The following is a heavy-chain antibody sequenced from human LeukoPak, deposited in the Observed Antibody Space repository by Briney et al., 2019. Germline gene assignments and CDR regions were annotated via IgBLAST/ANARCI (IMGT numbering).Heavy chain of an antibody. D-gene: IGHD4/OR15-4a*01. J-gene: IGHJ4*02. Sequence: KSGGSLRLSCAASGFTFSSYAMNWVRQAPGKGLEWVSSISSSSSYIYYADSVKGRFTISRDNAKNSLYLQMNSLRAEDTAVYYCASILTDYGGFDYWGQGTLVTVSS. CDR1: GFTFSSYA. V-gene: IGHV3-21*01. CDR2: ISSSSSYI. CDR3: ASILTDYGGFDY.